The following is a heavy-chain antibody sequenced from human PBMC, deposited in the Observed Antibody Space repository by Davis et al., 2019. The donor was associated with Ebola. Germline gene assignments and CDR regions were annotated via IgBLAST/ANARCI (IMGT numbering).Heavy chain of an antibody. V-gene: IGHV4-34*01. D-gene: IGHD2-15*01. J-gene: IGHJ4*02. CDR3: AGANLGYCSGGSCSNYYFDY. CDR1: GGSFSGYY. CDR2: INHSGST. Sequence: MPSETLSLTCAVYGGSFSGYYWSWIRQPPGKGLEWIGEINHSGSTNYNPSLKSRVTISVDKSKNQFSLKLSSVTAADTAVYYCAGANLGYCSGGSCSNYYFDYWGQGTLVTVSS.